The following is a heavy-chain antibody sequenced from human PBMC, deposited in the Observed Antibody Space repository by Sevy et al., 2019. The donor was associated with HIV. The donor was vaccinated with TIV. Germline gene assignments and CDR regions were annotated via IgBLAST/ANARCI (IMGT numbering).Heavy chain of an antibody. CDR2: ISYDGKNI. V-gene: IGHV3-30*03. Sequence: GGSLRLSCAASGFTFSRYGVQWVRQAPGKGLEWMAVISYDGKNIHYGNSANGRFTISRDNSKNTLSLQMNSLRLDDTAVYYCARGHSEAAVIDYWGQGTLFTVSS. D-gene: IGHD6-13*01. J-gene: IGHJ4*02. CDR3: ARGHSEAAVIDY. CDR1: GFTFSRYG.